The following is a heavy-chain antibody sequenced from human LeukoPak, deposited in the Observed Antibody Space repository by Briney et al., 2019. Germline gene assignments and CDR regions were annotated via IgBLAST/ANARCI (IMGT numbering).Heavy chain of an antibody. CDR3: ARVGISITIFGVVPNWFDP. D-gene: IGHD3-3*01. V-gene: IGHV1-18*01. J-gene: IGHJ5*02. Sequence: GASVKVSCKASGYTFTSYGISWVRQAPGQGLEWMGWISAYNGNTNYAQKLQGRVTMTTDTSTSTAYMELRSLRSDDTAVYYCARVGISITIFGVVPNWFDPWGQGTLVTVSS. CDR2: ISAYNGNT. CDR1: GYTFTSYG.